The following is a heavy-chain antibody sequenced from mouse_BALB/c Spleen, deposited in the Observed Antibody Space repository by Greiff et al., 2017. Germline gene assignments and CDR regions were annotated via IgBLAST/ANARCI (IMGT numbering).Heavy chain of an antibody. V-gene: IGHV1-7*01. CDR3: ARAYYRKGQLGPLYYFDY. Sequence: QVQLQQSGAELAKPGASVKMSCKASGYTFTSYWMHWVKQRPGQGLEWIGYINPSTGYTEYNQKFKDKATLTADKSSSTAYMQLSSLTSEDSAVYYCARAYYRKGQLGPLYYFDYWGQGTTLTVSS. D-gene: IGHD3-2*01. CDR2: INPSTGYT. J-gene: IGHJ2*01. CDR1: GYTFTSYW.